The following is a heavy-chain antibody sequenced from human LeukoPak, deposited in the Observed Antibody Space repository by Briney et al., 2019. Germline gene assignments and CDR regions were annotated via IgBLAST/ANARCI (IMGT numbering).Heavy chain of an antibody. V-gene: IGHV3-30-3*01. CDR1: GFTFSNYA. CDR2: ISYDGSNK. D-gene: IGHD3-22*01. J-gene: IGHJ3*02. Sequence: GGSLRLSCAASGFTFSNYAMHWVRQAPGKGLEWVAVISYDGSNKYYADSVKGGFTISRDNSKNTLYLQMNSLRAEDTAVYYCARDLYDSSESAFEIRGQGTMVTVSS. CDR3: ARDLYDSSESAFEI.